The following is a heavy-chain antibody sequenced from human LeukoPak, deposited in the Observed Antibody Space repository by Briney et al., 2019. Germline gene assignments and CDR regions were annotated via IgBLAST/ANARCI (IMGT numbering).Heavy chain of an antibody. CDR2: ISGSGGRT. Sequence: GGSLRPSCAASGFTFSSYAMSWVRQAPGKGLEWVSAISGSGGRTYYADSVKGRFTISRDNSKNTLYLQMNSLRAEDTAVYYCAKDGLPGFFGSSLDYWGQGTLVTVSS. D-gene: IGHD1-26*01. CDR1: GFTFSSYA. V-gene: IGHV3-23*01. CDR3: AKDGLPGFFGSSLDY. J-gene: IGHJ4*02.